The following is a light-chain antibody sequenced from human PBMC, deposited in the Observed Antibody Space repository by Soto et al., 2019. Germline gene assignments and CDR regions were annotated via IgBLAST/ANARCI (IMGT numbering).Light chain of an antibody. J-gene: IGKJ1*01. CDR1: QSISSW. CDR3: QQYHGFSRT. CDR2: DVS. Sequence: DIQVTQSPPTLSASVGDRVTITCRASQSISSWLSWYQQKPGKDPDLLISDVSKLERGVASRFSGSGSGTEFTLTISSMQPDDLATYYCQQYHGFSRTFGQGTKVDI. V-gene: IGKV1-5*01.